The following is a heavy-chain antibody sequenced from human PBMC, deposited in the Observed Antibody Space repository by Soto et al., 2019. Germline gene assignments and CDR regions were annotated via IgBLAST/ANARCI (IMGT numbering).Heavy chain of an antibody. V-gene: IGHV1-46*01. Sequence: QVRLEQSGAEVKTPGASVKLSCKASGYTFTNYYMHWVRQAPGQGLEWMGVIIPSGGSTNYAQKFQGRVSMTRDTSTSIVYMELSSLTSEDTAVYYCARWGPEMATIGSFDYWGQGTLVTVSS. CDR1: GYTFTNYY. J-gene: IGHJ4*02. CDR3: ARWGPEMATIGSFDY. CDR2: IIPSGGST. D-gene: IGHD3-16*01.